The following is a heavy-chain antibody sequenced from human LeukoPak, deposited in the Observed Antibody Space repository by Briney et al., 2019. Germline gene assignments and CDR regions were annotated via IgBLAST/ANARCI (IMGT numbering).Heavy chain of an antibody. J-gene: IGHJ4*02. CDR3: ARGDSGSSYYFDS. CDR2: ISYDGSNK. D-gene: IGHD3-10*01. Sequence: PGGSLRLSCAASGFTFSSYAMHWVRQAPGKGLEWVAVISYDGSNKYYADSVKGRFTISRDNSKNTLYLQMNSLRAEDTAVYYCARGDSGSSYYFDSWGQGTLVTVSS. CDR1: GFTFSSYA. V-gene: IGHV3-30*04.